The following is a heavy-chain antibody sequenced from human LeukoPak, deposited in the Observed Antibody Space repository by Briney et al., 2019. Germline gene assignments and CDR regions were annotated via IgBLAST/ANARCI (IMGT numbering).Heavy chain of an antibody. CDR1: GFTFDDYA. D-gene: IGHD3-10*01. CDR2: SSWNSGSI. V-gene: IGHV3-9*01. CDR3: AKGRYYYGSGSSQHIDY. J-gene: IGHJ4*02. Sequence: GGSLRLSCAASGFTFDDYAMHSVRQAPGKGLEWVSGSSWNSGSIGYADSVKGRFTISRDNAKNSLYLQMNSLRAEDTALYYCAKGRYYYGSGSSQHIDYWGQGTLVTVSS.